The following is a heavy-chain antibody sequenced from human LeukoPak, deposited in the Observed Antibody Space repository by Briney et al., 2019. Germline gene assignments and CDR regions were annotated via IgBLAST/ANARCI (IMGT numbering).Heavy chain of an antibody. CDR1: GGSFSGYY. CDR2: INHSGST. Sequence: PSETLSLTCAVYGGSFSGYYWSWIRQPPGKGLEWIGEINHSGSTNYNPSLKSRVTISVDTSKNQFSLKLSSVTAADTAVYYCAKRGWLRPFDYWGRGTLVTVSS. CDR3: AKRGWLRPFDY. V-gene: IGHV4-34*01. J-gene: IGHJ4*02. D-gene: IGHD5-12*01.